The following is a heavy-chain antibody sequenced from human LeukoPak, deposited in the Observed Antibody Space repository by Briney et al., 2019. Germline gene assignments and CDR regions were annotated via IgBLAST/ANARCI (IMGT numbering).Heavy chain of an antibody. CDR2: IIPIFGTA. J-gene: IGHJ3*02. Sequence: ASVKVSCKASGGTFSSYAISWVRQAPGQGLEWMGGIIPIFGTANYAQKFQGRVTITADESTSTAYMELSSLRSEDTAVYYCARPAVFDWLSSDAFDIWGQGTMVTVSS. CDR3: ARPAVFDWLSSDAFDI. V-gene: IGHV1-69*13. D-gene: IGHD3-9*01. CDR1: GGTFSSYA.